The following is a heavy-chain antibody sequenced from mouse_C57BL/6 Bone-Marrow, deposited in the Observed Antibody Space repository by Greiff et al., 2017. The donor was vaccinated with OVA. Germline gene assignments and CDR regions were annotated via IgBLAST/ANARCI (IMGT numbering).Heavy chain of an antibody. CDR3: ARRDYDVGGYAMDY. J-gene: IGHJ4*01. V-gene: IGHV1-82*01. CDR1: GYAFSSSW. D-gene: IGHD2-4*01. CDR2: IYPGDGDT. Sequence: VQLQQSGPELVKPVASVKISCKASGYAFSSSWMNWVKQRPGKGLEWIGRIYPGDGDTNYNGKFKGKATLTADKSSSTAYMQLSSLTSEDSAVYFCARRDYDVGGYAMDYWGQGTSVTVSS.